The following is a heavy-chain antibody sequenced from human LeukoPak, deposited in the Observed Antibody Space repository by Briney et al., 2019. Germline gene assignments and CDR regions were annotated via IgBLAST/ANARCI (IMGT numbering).Heavy chain of an antibody. CDR1: GGSVSSGSYY. CDR3: ARGDNWNDGSYFDY. V-gene: IGHV4-61*01. Sequence: KPSETLSLTCTVSGGSVSSGSYYWSWIRQPPGKGLEWIGYIYYSGSTNYNPSLKSRVTISVDTSKNQFSLKLSSVTAADTAVYYCARGDNWNDGSYFDYWGQGTLVTVSS. CDR2: IYYSGST. J-gene: IGHJ4*02. D-gene: IGHD1-20*01.